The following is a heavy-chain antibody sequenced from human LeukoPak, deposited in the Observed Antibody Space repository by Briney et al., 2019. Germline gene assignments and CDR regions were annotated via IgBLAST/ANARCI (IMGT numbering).Heavy chain of an antibody. V-gene: IGHV1-2*02. D-gene: IGHD1-26*01. J-gene: IGHJ4*02. CDR2: INPNSGDT. CDR3: AREGSVGAVDY. Sequence: ASVKVSCKASGYTSTDSYIHWVRQLPGQGLEWMGWINPNSGDTTYAQKFQGRVTMTSDSSIITAYMELSRLTSDDTAVYYCAREGSVGAVDYWGQGTLVTVSS. CDR1: GYTSTDSY.